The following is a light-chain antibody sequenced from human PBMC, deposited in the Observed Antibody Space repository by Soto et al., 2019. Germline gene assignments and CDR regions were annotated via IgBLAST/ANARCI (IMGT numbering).Light chain of an antibody. CDR1: SSDVGGYNY. J-gene: IGLJ2*01. CDR3: CSYAGSYIP. CDR2: DVS. V-gene: IGLV2-11*01. Sequence: QSVLTQPRSVSGSPGQSVTISCTGTSSDVGGYNYVSWYQQHPGKAPKLMIYDVSKRPSGVPDRFSGSKSGNTASLTISGLQAEDVADYYCCSYAGSYIPFGGGTKLTVL.